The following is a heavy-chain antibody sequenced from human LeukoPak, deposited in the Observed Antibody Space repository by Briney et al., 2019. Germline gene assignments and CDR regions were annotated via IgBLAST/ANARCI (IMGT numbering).Heavy chain of an antibody. CDR2: ISAYNGNT. CDR3: AREAGTWLHRNLYYYYGMDV. D-gene: IGHD6-19*01. V-gene: IGHV1-18*01. J-gene: IGHJ6*02. CDR1: GYTFTSYG. Sequence: GASVKVSCKASGYTFTSYGISWVRQAPGQGLEWMGWISAYNGNTNYAQKLQGRVTMTTDTSTSTAYMELWSLRSDDTAVYYCAREAGTWLHRNLYYYYGMDVWGQGTTVTVSS.